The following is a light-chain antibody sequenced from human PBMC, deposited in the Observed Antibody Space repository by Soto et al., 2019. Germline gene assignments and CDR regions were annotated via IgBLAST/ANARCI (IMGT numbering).Light chain of an antibody. CDR3: QTWGTGIRV. CDR1: SGHSSYA. J-gene: IGLJ2*01. CDR2: LNNDGSH. Sequence: QPVLTQSPSASASLGASVKLTCTLSSGHSSYAIAWHQQQPEKGPRFLMKLNNDGSHSKGDGIPDCFSGSSSGAERYLTISSLQSEAEADYYCQTWGTGIRVFGGGTKLTVL. V-gene: IGLV4-69*01.